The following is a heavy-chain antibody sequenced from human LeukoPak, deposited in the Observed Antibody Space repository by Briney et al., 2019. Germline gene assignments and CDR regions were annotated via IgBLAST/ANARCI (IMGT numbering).Heavy chain of an antibody. D-gene: IGHD3-9*01. CDR1: GFTFSSYW. CDR3: AKEGLVLRYFDTDSNWFDP. Sequence: GGSLRLSCAASGFTFSSYWMHWVRQAPGKGLVWVSRINSDGSSTSYADSVKGRFTISRDNAKNTLYLQMNSLRAEDTAVYYCAKEGLVLRYFDTDSNWFDPWGQGALVTVSS. J-gene: IGHJ5*02. CDR2: INSDGSST. V-gene: IGHV3-74*01.